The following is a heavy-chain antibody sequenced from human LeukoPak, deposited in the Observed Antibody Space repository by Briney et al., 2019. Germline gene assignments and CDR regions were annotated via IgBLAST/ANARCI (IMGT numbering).Heavy chain of an antibody. CDR1: GGSFSGYY. J-gene: IGHJ4*02. D-gene: IGHD3-22*01. CDR2: INHSGST. Sequence: SETLSLTCAVYGGSFSGYYWSWIRQPPGKGLEWIGEINHSGSTNYNPSLKSRVTISVDTSKNQFSLKLSSVTAADTAVYYCARVYDSSGYYGYWGQGTLVTVSS. V-gene: IGHV4-34*01. CDR3: ARVYDSSGYYGY.